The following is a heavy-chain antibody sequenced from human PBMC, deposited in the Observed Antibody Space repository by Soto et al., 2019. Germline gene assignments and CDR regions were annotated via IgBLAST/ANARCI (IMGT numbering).Heavy chain of an antibody. CDR2: ISGGGDNT. CDR1: GFTFSTYA. Sequence: GGSLRLSCAASGFTFSTYAMTWVRQAPGKGLEWVSAISGGGDNTYYADSVKGRFTISRDNSKNTLFLQMNSLRAEDTAVYYCATRRDASYYYYGMDVWGQGTTVTVSS. CDR3: ATRRDASYYYYGMDV. J-gene: IGHJ6*02. D-gene: IGHD2-2*01. V-gene: IGHV3-23*01.